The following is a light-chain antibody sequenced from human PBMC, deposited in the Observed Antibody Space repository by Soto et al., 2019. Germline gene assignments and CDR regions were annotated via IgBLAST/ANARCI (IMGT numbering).Light chain of an antibody. CDR3: SSYTSSSSVI. V-gene: IGLV2-14*03. CDR2: DVT. Sequence: QSALTQPASVSGSPGQSITISCTGTSSDVGGYNYVSWYQQHPGKAPKLMIYDVTTRPSGVSNRFSGSKSGNTASLTISGLQPEAEADYYCSSYTSSSSVIFGGGTKLTVL. J-gene: IGLJ2*01. CDR1: SSDVGGYNY.